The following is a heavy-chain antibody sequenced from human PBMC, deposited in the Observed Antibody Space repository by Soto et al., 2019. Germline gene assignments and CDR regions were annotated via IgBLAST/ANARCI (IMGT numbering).Heavy chain of an antibody. J-gene: IGHJ5*02. CDR3: ARKHSLDYIRWGLDP. V-gene: IGHV1-2*02. CDR1: GYPFSDNQ. D-gene: IGHD4-4*01. Sequence: QVQLVQSGSEVKKPGASVKVSCKASGYPFSDNQIHWLRRAPGQGLEWVGRINPKSDDTNYAQKFQGRVTMPRDTSIDTAYLELTGLTCDDTATYYCARKHSLDYIRWGLDPWGKGTLVTVSS. CDR2: INPKSDDT.